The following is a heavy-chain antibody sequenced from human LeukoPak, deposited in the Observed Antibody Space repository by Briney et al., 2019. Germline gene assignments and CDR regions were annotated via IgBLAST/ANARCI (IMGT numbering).Heavy chain of an antibody. J-gene: IGHJ4*02. CDR3: ARLNSGTPYWGFG. Sequence: WASVKVSCKASGYTFTGFYMHWVRQAPGQGLEWMGWINPNTGGTNYAQKFQGRVTLTRDTSISTAYMGLSRLRSDDTAVYYCARLNSGTPYWGFGWGQGTLVTVSS. D-gene: IGHD1-26*01. V-gene: IGHV1-2*02. CDR2: INPNTGGT. CDR1: GYTFTGFY.